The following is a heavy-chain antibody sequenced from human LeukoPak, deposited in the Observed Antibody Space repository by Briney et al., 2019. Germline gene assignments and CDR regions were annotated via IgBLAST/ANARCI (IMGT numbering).Heavy chain of an antibody. CDR2: IYTSGST. V-gene: IGHV4-4*07. J-gene: IGHJ5*02. D-gene: IGHD3-3*01. CDR1: GGSISSYY. Sequence: SETLSLTCTVSGGSISSYYWSWIRQPAGNGLEWIGRIYTSGSTNYNPSLKSRVTMSVDTSKNQFSLKLSSVTAADTAVYYCARHYPLPYYDCWSGSLFDPWGQGTLVTVSS. CDR3: ARHYPLPYYDCWSGSLFDP.